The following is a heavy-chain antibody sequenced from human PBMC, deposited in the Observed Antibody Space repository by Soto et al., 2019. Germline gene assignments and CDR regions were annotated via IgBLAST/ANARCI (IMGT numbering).Heavy chain of an antibody. CDR1: GGSISSSSYY. CDR3: ARVDQREYYYDSSGYFIRLSRWFDP. V-gene: IGHV4-39*07. D-gene: IGHD3-22*01. J-gene: IGHJ5*02. Sequence: SETLSLTCTVSGGSISSSSYYWGWIRQPPGKGLEWIGSIYYSGSTYYNPSLKSRVTISVDTSKNQFSLKLSSVTAADTAVYYCARVDQREYYYDSSGYFIRLSRWFDPWGQGTLVTVSS. CDR2: IYYSGST.